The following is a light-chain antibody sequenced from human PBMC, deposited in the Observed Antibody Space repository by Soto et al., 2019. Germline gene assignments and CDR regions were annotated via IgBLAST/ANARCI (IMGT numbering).Light chain of an antibody. Sequence: QSALTQPPSASGSPGQSVTISCTGTSSDVGAYNYVSWYQQHAGKAPKLVIYEVTKRPSGVPDRFSGSKSANTASLTVSGLQAEEEADYYCSSFASSNTWVFGGGTTLTVL. V-gene: IGLV2-8*01. CDR1: SSDVGAYNY. CDR3: SSFASSNTWV. J-gene: IGLJ3*02. CDR2: EVT.